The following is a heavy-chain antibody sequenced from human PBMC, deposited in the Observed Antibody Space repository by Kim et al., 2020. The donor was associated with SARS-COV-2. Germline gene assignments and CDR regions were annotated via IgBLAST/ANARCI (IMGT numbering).Heavy chain of an antibody. CDR3: ARDPRIVGATGGYYYGMDV. CDR1: GFTFSSCS. J-gene: IGHJ6*02. Sequence: GGSLRLSCAASGFTFSSCSMTWVRQAPGKGLEWVSYISSSSTIYYADSVKGRFTISRDNAKNSLYLQMNSLRDEDTAVYYCARDPRIVGATGGYYYGMDVWGQGTTVTVSS. CDR2: ISSSSTI. V-gene: IGHV3-48*02. D-gene: IGHD1-26*01.